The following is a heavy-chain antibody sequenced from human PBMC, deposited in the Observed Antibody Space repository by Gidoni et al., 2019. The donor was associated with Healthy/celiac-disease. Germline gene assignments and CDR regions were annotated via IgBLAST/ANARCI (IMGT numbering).Heavy chain of an antibody. CDR3: TRLDWFDP. V-gene: IGHV3-53*01. Sequence: EVQLVESGGGLIQPGGSRRLSCAVSGFTVSRNYMSWVRQAPGKGLEWVAAIYSGGSTHYADSVKGRFTISRDNAKNTLYLQMNSLRDEDTAVYYCTRLDWFDPWGQGTLVTVTS. CDR1: GFTVSRNY. CDR2: IYSGGST. J-gene: IGHJ5*02.